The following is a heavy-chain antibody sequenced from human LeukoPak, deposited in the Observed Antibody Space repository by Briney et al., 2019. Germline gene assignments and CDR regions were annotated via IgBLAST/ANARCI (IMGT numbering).Heavy chain of an antibody. V-gene: IGHV3-30*04. J-gene: IGHJ4*02. D-gene: IGHD6-19*01. CDR1: GFTFSSYA. Sequence: GGSLRLSCAASGFTFSSYAMHWVRQAPGKGLEWVAVISYDGSNKYYADSVKGRFTISRDNSKNTLYLQMNSLRAEDTAVYYCARDRRAVAGTEMFDYWGQGTLVTVSS. CDR2: ISYDGSNK. CDR3: ARDRRAVAGTEMFDY.